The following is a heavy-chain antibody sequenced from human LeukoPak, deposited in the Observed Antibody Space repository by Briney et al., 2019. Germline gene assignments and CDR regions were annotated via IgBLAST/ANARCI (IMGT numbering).Heavy chain of an antibody. V-gene: IGHV4-59*11. CDR3: ARDPGGSRDGSFDP. J-gene: IGHJ5*02. Sequence: SETLSLACTVSGGSISSHYWSWIRQPPGKGLEWIGYIYYSGSTNYNPSLKSRVTISVDTSKNQFPLKLSSVTAADTAVYYCARDPGGSRDGSFDPWGQGTLVTVSS. CDR2: IYYSGST. D-gene: IGHD5-24*01. CDR1: GGSISSHY.